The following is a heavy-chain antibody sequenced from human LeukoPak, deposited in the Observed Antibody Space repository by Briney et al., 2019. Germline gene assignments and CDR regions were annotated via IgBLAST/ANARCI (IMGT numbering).Heavy chain of an antibody. J-gene: IGHJ3*02. V-gene: IGHV1-69*04. CDR3: ARDRCGGDCYADDAFDI. CDR1: GGTFSSYA. Sequence: SVKVSCKASGGTFSSYAINWVRQAPGQGLEWMGRIIPIFGIANYTQKFQGRVTITADTSTSTAYMELSSLRSEDTAVYYCARDRCGGDCYADDAFDIWGQGTMVTVSS. D-gene: IGHD2-21*02. CDR2: IIPIFGIA.